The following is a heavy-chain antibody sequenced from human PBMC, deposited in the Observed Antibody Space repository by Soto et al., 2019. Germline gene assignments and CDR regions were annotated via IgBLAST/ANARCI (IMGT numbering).Heavy chain of an antibody. Sequence: SETLSLTCSVSGGSISGGDYSWSWIRQTPSKGLELIGYIWSAECIFSSPSLKSRVIISADRSKNQISLRLTSVTPADTAVYYCARASGDYGNYFFDSWGQGILVTVSS. J-gene: IGHJ4*02. CDR2: IWSAECI. D-gene: IGHD4-17*01. CDR3: ARASGDYGNYFFDS. V-gene: IGHV4-30-2*01. CDR1: GGSISGGDYS.